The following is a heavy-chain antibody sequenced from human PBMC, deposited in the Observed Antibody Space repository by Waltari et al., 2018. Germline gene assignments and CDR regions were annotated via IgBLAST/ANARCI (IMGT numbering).Heavy chain of an antibody. CDR2: VIPIYGTP. Sequence: QVQLVQSVAAVKLPGSSLKVDCKASGGTFARYAITWVRQAPGQGLEWVGGVIPIYGTPNYEAKFQGRVTVSADASTSTAYLEVRSLMSEDTAVYYCAKREIGYAFDTWGQGTMVTVSS. D-gene: IGHD1-26*01. CDR3: AKREIGYAFDT. CDR1: GGTFARYA. J-gene: IGHJ3*02. V-gene: IGHV1-69*12.